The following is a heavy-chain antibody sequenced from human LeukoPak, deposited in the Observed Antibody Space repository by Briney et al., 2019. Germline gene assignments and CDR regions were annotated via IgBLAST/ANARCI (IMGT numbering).Heavy chain of an antibody. CDR1: GGSISSSSYY. J-gene: IGHJ5*02. CDR3: ARLRDYTSGWLGQYEP. CDR2: INQSGTT. D-gene: IGHD6-19*01. Sequence: SETLSLTCTVSGGSISSSSYYWTWIRQPPGKGLEWMGEINQSGTTNYKPSLKSRVTISIDTSKNEFSLKVRSVTAADTAVYYCARLRDYTSGWLGQYEPWGQGTLVTVSS. V-gene: IGHV4-39*07.